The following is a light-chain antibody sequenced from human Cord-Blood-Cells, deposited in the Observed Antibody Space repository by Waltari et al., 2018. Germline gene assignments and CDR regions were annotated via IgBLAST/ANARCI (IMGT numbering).Light chain of an antibody. Sequence: IQMTQSQSSLSASVGDRVTITCRASQGISNYLACYHQKPGKVPKLLIYGASNLQSGVPSRFSGSGSGTDFTLTISSLQPEDVATYYCQKYNSAPPTFGQGTKVEIK. CDR3: QKYNSAPPT. J-gene: IGKJ1*01. V-gene: IGKV1-27*01. CDR2: GAS. CDR1: QGISNY.